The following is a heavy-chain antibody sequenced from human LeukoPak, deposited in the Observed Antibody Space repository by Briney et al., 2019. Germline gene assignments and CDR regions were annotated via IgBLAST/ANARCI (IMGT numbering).Heavy chain of an antibody. CDR3: AREGGQQLGSFDY. CDR1: GFTFNTYG. J-gene: IGHJ4*02. CDR2: IWRDGSDK. D-gene: IGHD6-13*01. Sequence: GGSLRLSCAASGFTFNTYGMHWVRQAPGQGLEWVAIIWRDGSDKYYADSVKGRFAISRDNSKNTLYLQMNSLKAEDTAVYYCAREGGQQLGSFDYWGQGTLVTVSS. V-gene: IGHV3-33*01.